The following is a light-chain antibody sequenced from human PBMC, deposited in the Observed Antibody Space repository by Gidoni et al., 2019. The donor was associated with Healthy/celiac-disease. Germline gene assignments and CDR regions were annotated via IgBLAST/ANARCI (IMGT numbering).Light chain of an antibody. CDR1: QSVSSSY. J-gene: IGKJ3*01. V-gene: IGKV3-20*01. CDR3: QQYGSSPLFT. Sequence: EIVLTQAPGNLSLSPGERATLSCRASQSVSSSYLAWYQQKPGQAPRLLIYDASSRATGIPDRFSGSGSGTDFTLTISRLEPEDFAVYYCQQYGSSPLFTFXPXTKVDIK. CDR2: DAS.